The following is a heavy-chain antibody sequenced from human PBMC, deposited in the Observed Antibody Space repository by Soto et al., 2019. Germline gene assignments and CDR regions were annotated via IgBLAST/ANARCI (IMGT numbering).Heavy chain of an antibody. J-gene: IGHJ6*02. CDR1: GFTFTSSA. V-gene: IGHV1-58*01. D-gene: IGHD3-10*01. CDR3: AAFPGRITMVRGAGYYGMDV. Sequence: SVKVSCKASGFTFTSSAVQWVRQARGQRLEWIGWIVVGSGNTNYAQKFQERVTITRDMSTSTAYMELSSLRSEDTAVYYCAAFPGRITMVRGAGYYGMDVWGXGTTVTVSS. CDR2: IVVGSGNT.